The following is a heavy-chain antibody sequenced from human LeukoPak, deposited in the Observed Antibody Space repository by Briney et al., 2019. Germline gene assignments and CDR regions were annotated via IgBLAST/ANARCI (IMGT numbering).Heavy chain of an antibody. V-gene: IGHV3-48*01. J-gene: IGHJ6*03. D-gene: IGHD3-10*01. CDR1: GFTFSSYS. CDR2: ISSSSSTI. Sequence: PGGSLRLSCAASGFTFSSYSMNWVRQAPGKGLEWVSYISSSSSTIYYADSVKGRFTISRDNAKNSLYLQMNSLRAEDTAVYYCARATTGSGSSNYYYYYMDVWGKGTTVTVSS. CDR3: ARATTGSGSSNYYYYYMDV.